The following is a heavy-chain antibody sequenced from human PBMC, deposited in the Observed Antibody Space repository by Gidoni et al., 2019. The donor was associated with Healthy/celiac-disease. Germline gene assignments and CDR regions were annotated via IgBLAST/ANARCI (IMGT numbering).Heavy chain of an antibody. J-gene: IGHJ2*01. V-gene: IGHV3-23*01. CDR1: GFTFSSDA. CDR3: AKDRIVVVPAASGGWYFDL. CDR2: ISGSGGST. D-gene: IGHD2-2*01. Sequence: EVQLLESGGGLVQPGGSVRLYCAASGFTFSSDAMSWVRQAQGKGLEWVSAISGSGGSTYYADAVKGRFTISRDNSKNTLYLQMNSLRAEDTAVYYCAKDRIVVVPAASGGWYFDLWGRGTLVTVSS.